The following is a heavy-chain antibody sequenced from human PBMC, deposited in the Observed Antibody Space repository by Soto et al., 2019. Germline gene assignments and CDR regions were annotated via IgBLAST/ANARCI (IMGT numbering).Heavy chain of an antibody. Sequence: QVQLVQSGAEVKEPGSSVNVSCKTSGGTFGNTAVTWVRQVPGQGLEWIGGIVPLFGTANYAQKFRGRVMITADESTSTAYMELSSLRSDYTAIYYCARDGDPGYSFWSGPLGGGRFDPWGQGTLVTVSS. J-gene: IGHJ5*02. CDR2: IVPLFGTA. CDR1: GGTFGNTA. V-gene: IGHV1-69*12. CDR3: ARDGDPGYSFWSGPLGGGRFDP. D-gene: IGHD3-3*01.